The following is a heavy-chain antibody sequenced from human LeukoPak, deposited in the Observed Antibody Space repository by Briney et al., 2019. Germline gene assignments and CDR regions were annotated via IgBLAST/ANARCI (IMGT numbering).Heavy chain of an antibody. CDR3: ARGDSDILTGYSSFDY. V-gene: IGHV1-18*01. Sequence: ASVKVSCKASGYTFTNYGISWVRQAPGQGLEWMGWISAYNGHTNYAQKFQGRGTITTDESKRKGYMEMRRRRWEDTAVYYCARGDSDILTGYSSFDYWGQGTLVTVSS. J-gene: IGHJ4*02. CDR1: GYTFTNYG. D-gene: IGHD3-9*01. CDR2: ISAYNGHT.